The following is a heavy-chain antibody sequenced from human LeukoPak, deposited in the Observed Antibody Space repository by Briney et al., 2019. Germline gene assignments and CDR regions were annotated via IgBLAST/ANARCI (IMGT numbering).Heavy chain of an antibody. CDR3: ARAPRGYCSSTSCYLVY. D-gene: IGHD2-2*01. V-gene: IGHV3-30*02. J-gene: IGHJ4*02. CDR2: IRYDGSNK. Sequence: GSLRLSCAASGFTFSSYGMHWVRQAPGKGLEWVAFIRYDGSNKYYADSVKGRFTISRDNSKNTLYLQMNSLRAEDTAVYYCARAPRGYCSSTSCYLVYWGQGTLVTVSS. CDR1: GFTFSSYG.